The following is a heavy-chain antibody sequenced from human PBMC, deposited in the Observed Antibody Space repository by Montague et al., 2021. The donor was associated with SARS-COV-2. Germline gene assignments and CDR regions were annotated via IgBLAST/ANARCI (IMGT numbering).Heavy chain of an antibody. Sequence: SETLSLTCTVSGGSISSYYWSWIRQPPGKGLEWIGYIYYSGSTNYNPSLKSRVIISADTSKNRFSLKLSSVTAADTAVYYCARDSGGSSPEDWLGFDPWGQGTLVTVSS. CDR2: IYYSGST. CDR3: ARDSGGSSPEDWLGFDP. J-gene: IGHJ5*02. CDR1: GGSISSYY. D-gene: IGHD2-15*01. V-gene: IGHV4-59*01.